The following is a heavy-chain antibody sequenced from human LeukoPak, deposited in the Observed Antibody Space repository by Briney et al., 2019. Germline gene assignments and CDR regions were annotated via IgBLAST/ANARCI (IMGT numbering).Heavy chain of an antibody. D-gene: IGHD5-24*01. CDR2: TYYSGST. CDR3: ARWLQLDDAFDI. Sequence: SETLSLTCTVSGGSVSSGSYYWSWSRQPPGKGLEWLGHTYYSGSTNYNPSLKSRVTISVDTSKNQFSLKLSSVTAADTAIYYCARWLQLDDAFDIWGQGTMVIVSS. V-gene: IGHV4-61*01. J-gene: IGHJ3*02. CDR1: GGSVSSGSYY.